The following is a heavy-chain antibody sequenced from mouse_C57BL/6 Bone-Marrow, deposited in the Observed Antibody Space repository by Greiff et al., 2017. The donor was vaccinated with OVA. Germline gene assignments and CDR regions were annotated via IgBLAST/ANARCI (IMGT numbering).Heavy chain of an antibody. J-gene: IGHJ2*01. CDR1: GYSFTGYF. CDR2: INPYNGDT. Sequence: VQLKESGPELVKPGDSVKISCKASGYSFTGYFMNWVMQSHGKSLEWIGRINPYNGDTFYNQKFKGKATLTVDKSPSTAHMELRSLTSEDSAVYDCARGLITTADYWGQGTTLTVSS. CDR3: ARGLITTADY. D-gene: IGHD1-1*01. V-gene: IGHV1-20*01.